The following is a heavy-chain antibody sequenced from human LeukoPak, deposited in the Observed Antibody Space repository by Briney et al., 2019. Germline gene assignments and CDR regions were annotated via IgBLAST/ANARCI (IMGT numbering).Heavy chain of an antibody. Sequence: PGGSLRLTCTASGFTVSGTLMDWVRQAPGKGLEWVSVIYDDDRTVYTDSVKGRFTISRDNSKNTLYLQMNSLRAEDTAVYYCAKRGYCSSTSCSHFDYWGQGTPVTVSS. CDR2: IYDDDRT. D-gene: IGHD2-2*01. CDR1: GFTVSGTL. CDR3: AKRGYCSSTSCSHFDY. V-gene: IGHV3-66*02. J-gene: IGHJ4*02.